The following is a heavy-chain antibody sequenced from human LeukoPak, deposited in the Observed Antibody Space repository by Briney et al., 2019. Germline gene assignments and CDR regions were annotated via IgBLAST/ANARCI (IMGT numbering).Heavy chain of an antibody. CDR1: GGSFSGYY. D-gene: IGHD3-22*01. Sequence: SETLSLTCAVYGGSFSGYYWSWIRQPPGKGLEWIGEINHSGSTNYNPSLKSRVTISVGTSKNQFSLKLSSVTAADTAVYYCARDPLISSGYYSITKPFVFDIWGQGTMVTVSS. CDR3: ARDPLISSGYYSITKPFVFDI. CDR2: INHSGST. V-gene: IGHV4-34*01. J-gene: IGHJ3*02.